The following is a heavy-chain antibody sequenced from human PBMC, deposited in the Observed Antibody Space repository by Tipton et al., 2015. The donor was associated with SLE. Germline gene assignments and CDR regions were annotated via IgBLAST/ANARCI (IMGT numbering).Heavy chain of an antibody. CDR2: INHSGST. Sequence: TLSLTCAVCGGSFSGYYWSWIRQPPGKGLEWIGEINHSGSTNYNPSLKSRVTISVDTSKNQFSLKLSSVTAADTAVYYCARGVITMGFDPWGQGTLVTVSS. D-gene: IGHD3-10*01. CDR1: GGSFSGYY. V-gene: IGHV4-34*01. J-gene: IGHJ5*02. CDR3: ARGVITMGFDP.